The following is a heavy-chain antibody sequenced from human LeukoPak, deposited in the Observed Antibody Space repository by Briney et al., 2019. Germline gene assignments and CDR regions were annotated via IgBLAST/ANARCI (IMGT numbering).Heavy chain of an antibody. V-gene: IGHV1-18*01. CDR1: GYTFTSYG. J-gene: IGHJ4*02. D-gene: IGHD4-17*01. CDR3: ARDPGYGDYVDLLFDY. CDR2: ISAYNGNT. Sequence: ASVKVSCKASGYTFTSYGISWVRQAPGQGLEWMGWISAYNGNTNYAQKLQGRVTMTTDTSTSTAYMELRSLRSDDTAVYHCARDPGYGDYVDLLFDYWGQGTLVTVSS.